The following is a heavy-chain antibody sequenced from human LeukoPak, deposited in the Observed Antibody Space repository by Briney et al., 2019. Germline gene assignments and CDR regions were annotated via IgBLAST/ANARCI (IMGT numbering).Heavy chain of an antibody. J-gene: IGHJ4*02. CDR1: GYTFTGYY. CDR2: INHNSGGT. CDR3: ARDPTSSSWYQGDY. Sequence: ASVKVSCKASGYTFTGYYMHWVRQAPGQGLEWMGWINHNSGGTNYEQKFQGRVTMTRGTSISTAYMELSRLRSDDTAVYYCARDPTSSSWYQGDYWGQGTLVTVSS. D-gene: IGHD6-13*01. V-gene: IGHV1-2*02.